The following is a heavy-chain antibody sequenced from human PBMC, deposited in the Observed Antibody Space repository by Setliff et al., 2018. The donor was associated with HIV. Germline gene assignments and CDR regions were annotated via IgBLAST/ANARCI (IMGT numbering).Heavy chain of an antibody. CDR2: IYYTGVT. D-gene: IGHD3-10*01. J-gene: IGHJ6*03. CDR1: GGSITTSTFY. V-gene: IGHV4-39*01. CDR3: ASLDGSESPYIYYYYMDV. Sequence: SETLSLTCTVSGGSITTSTFYWGWIRQPPGKGLEWIGSIYYTGVTYYNPSLKSRAAISVDTSKNQISLKLSSVTAADTAVYYCASLDGSESPYIYYYYMDVWGEGTAVTVSS.